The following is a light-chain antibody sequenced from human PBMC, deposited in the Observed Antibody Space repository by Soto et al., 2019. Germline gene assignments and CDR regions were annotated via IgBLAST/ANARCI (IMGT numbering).Light chain of an antibody. CDR1: QGISNY. Sequence: DIQMTQSPSSLSASVGDRVTITCRASQGISNYLAWYKQQPGKVPKLLIYFASTLQSGVPFRFSGSGSGTDFTLTISSLQPEDVATYYCQKYNSAPWTFGQGTKVEIK. CDR2: FAS. CDR3: QKYNSAPWT. V-gene: IGKV1-27*01. J-gene: IGKJ1*01.